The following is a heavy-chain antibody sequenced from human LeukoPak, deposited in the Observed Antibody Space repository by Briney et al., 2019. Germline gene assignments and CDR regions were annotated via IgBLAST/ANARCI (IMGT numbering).Heavy chain of an antibody. CDR3: ARVEVWGSSPLDY. Sequence: SETLSLTCTVSGYSISSGYYWGWIRQPPGKGLEWIGSIYHSGSTYYNPSLKSRVTISVDTSKNQFSLKLSSVTAADTAVYYCARVEVWGSSPLDYWGQGTLVTVSS. CDR1: GYSISSGYY. J-gene: IGHJ4*02. V-gene: IGHV4-38-2*02. CDR2: IYHSGST. D-gene: IGHD3-16*01.